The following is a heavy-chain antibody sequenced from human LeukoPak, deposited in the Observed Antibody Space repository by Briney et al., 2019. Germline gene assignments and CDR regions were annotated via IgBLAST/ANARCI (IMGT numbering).Heavy chain of an antibody. CDR2: ISYDGTNK. CDR3: ARQNYMDV. J-gene: IGHJ6*03. CDR1: RFTFNRYG. V-gene: IGHV3-30*03. Sequence: GGSLRLSCTASRFTFNRYGMHWVRQAPGKGLEWVAVISYDGTNKYYADSVKGRFTISRDNAKNSLYLQMNSLRAEDTAVYYCARQNYMDVWGKGTTVTVSS.